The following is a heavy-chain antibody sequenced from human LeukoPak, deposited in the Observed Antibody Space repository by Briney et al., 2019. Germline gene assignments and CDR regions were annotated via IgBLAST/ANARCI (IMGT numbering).Heavy chain of an antibody. V-gene: IGHV4-61*01. CDR1: GASVNSGSSY. CDR2: IYYSGST. Sequence: PSETLSLTCTVSGASVNSGSSYWSWIRQPPGKRLEWIGYIYYSGSTNYNPSLKSRVTISVDTSKNQFSLKLSSVTAADTAVYYCASVRAVAGLDYWGQGILVTVSS. CDR3: ASVRAVAGLDY. J-gene: IGHJ4*02. D-gene: IGHD6-19*01.